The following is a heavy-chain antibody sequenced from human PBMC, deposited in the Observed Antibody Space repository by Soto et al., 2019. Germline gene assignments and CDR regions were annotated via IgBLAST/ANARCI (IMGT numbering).Heavy chain of an antibody. CDR3: ARGSKESYPGSRIFDF. CDR2: ITDSGGDT. D-gene: IGHD3-10*01. Sequence: GGSLRLSCVASGMTFGSRAMSWVRQAPGEGLEWVSSITDSGGDTKYADSVRGRFTISRDNSENTLYLQMSSLRAEDSAVYYCARGSKESYPGSRIFDFWGRGTLVTVSS. J-gene: IGHJ4*02. CDR1: GMTFGSRA. V-gene: IGHV3-23*01.